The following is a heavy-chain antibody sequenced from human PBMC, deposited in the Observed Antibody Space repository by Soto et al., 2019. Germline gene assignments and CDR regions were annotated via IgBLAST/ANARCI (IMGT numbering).Heavy chain of an antibody. J-gene: IGHJ6*03. CDR3: AREYSSSPGPYYYYYMDV. D-gene: IGHD6-6*01. Sequence: GSLRLSCAASGFTFSSYSMNWVRQAPGKGLEWVSYISSSSSTIYYADSVKGRFTISGDNAKNSLYLQMNSLRAEDTAVYYCAREYSSSPGPYYYYYMDVWGKGTTVTVSS. CDR2: ISSSSSTI. CDR1: GFTFSSYS. V-gene: IGHV3-48*01.